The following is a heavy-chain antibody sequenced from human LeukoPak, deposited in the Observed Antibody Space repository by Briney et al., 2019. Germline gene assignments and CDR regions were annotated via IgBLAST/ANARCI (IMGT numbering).Heavy chain of an antibody. Sequence: GRSLRLSCAASGFTFGDYAMHWVRQAPGKGLEWVSGVTWNSGSKAYADSVKGRFTTSRDNIKNSLYLQMDSLRVEDTALYYCAKANSNWYFDLWGRGTLVSVSS. V-gene: IGHV3-9*01. CDR3: AKANSNWYFDL. CDR1: GFTFGDYA. CDR2: VTWNSGSK. J-gene: IGHJ2*01.